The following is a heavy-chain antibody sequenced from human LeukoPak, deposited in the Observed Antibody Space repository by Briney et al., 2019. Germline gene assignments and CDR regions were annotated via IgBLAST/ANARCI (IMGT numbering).Heavy chain of an antibody. Sequence: SETLSLTCAVSGGSISSSNWWSWVRQPPGKGLEWIGEIYHSGSTNYNPSLKSRVTISVDKSKNQFSLKLSSVTAADTAVYYCARGGRITIFGVALYHRQLDYWGQGTLVTVSS. CDR3: ARGGRITIFGVALYHRQLDY. CDR1: GGSISSSNW. J-gene: IGHJ4*02. CDR2: IYHSGST. V-gene: IGHV4-4*02. D-gene: IGHD3-3*01.